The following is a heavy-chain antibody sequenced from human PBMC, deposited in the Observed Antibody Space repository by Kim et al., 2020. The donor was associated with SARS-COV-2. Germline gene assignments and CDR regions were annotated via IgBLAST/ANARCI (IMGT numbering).Heavy chain of an antibody. CDR3: ARDKGGRSGSTLGTLDY. CDR2: IWYDGSNK. J-gene: IGHJ4*02. Sequence: GESLRLSCAASGFTFSSYGMHWVRQAPGKGLEWVAVIWYDGSNKYYADSVKGRFTISRDNSKNTLYLQMNSLRAEDTAVYYCARDKGGRSGSTLGTLDYWGQGTLVTVSS. CDR1: GFTFSSYG. V-gene: IGHV3-33*01. D-gene: IGHD3-10*01.